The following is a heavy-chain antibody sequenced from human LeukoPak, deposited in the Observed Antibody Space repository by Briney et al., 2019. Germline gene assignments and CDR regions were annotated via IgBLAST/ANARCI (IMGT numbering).Heavy chain of an antibody. CDR1: GFTFSRYA. CDR2: LGVSVSGYGGST. V-gene: IGHV3-23*01. CDR3: AKDLTFRGSGHYTYFDY. Sequence: PGGSLRLSCAASGFTFSRYAMSWVRQAPGKGLEWVSALGVSVSGYGGSTYYADSVKGRFTISRDNSKNTLYLQMNSLRAEDTAVYYCAKDLTFRGSGHYTYFDYWGRGALVTVSS. D-gene: IGHD2-15*01. J-gene: IGHJ4*02.